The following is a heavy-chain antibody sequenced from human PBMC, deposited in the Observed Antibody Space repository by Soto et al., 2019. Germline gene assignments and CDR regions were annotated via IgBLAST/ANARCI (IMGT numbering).Heavy chain of an antibody. CDR3: AKERGYNYGYDAMDV. D-gene: IGHD5-18*01. V-gene: IGHV3-23*01. J-gene: IGHJ6*02. Sequence: EVQLLESGGGLVQPGGSLRLSFAASGFTFSSYALSWVRQAPGKGLEWVPGISGSGGSTYYADSVKGRFTISRDNSKNTLYLQTNSLRAEDTAVYYCAKERGYNYGYDAMDVWGQGTTVTVSS. CDR2: ISGSGGST. CDR1: GFTFSSYA.